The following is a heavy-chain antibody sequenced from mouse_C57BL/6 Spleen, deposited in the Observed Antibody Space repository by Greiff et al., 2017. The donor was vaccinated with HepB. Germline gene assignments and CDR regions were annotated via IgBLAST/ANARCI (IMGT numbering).Heavy chain of an antibody. V-gene: IGHV8-8*01. CDR2: IWWDDDK. CDR3: ARIRAYSNQYYFDY. Sequence: QVQLKESGPGILQPSQTLSLTCSFSGFSLSTFGMGVGWIRQPSGKGLEWLAHIWWDDDKYYNPALKSRLTISKDTSKNQVFLKLANVDTADTATYYCARIRAYSNQYYFDYWGQGTTLTVSS. CDR1: GFSLSTFGMG. J-gene: IGHJ2*01. D-gene: IGHD2-5*01.